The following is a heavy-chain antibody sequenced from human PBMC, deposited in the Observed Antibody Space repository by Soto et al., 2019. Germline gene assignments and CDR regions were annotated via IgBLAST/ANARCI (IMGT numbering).Heavy chain of an antibody. D-gene: IGHD2-15*01. V-gene: IGHV3-23*01. CDR3: AKGMVAATYVGTSPFDL. CDR2: IDGSGGDT. J-gene: IGHJ4*02. CDR1: GFTFSSYA. Sequence: EVQLLESGGGLVQPGGSLRLSCAASGFTFSSYAMAWVRQAPGTGLEWVSGIDGSGGDTSFADSVKGRFSISRDNSKKMLYPHMNSRRAEDTTTYYCAKGMVAATYVGTSPFDLWGKGTLVTVSS.